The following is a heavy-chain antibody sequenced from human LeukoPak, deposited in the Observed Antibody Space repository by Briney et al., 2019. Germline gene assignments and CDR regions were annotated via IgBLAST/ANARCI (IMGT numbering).Heavy chain of an antibody. Sequence: PSETLSLTCTVSGGSFSNHNYYWGWIRQPPGKGLEWIGEINHSGSTNYNPSLKSRVTISVDTSKNQFSLRLSSVTAADTAVYYCARDFAFDIWGQGTMVTVSS. CDR3: ARDFAFDI. J-gene: IGHJ3*02. V-gene: IGHV4-39*07. CDR2: INHSGST. CDR1: GGSFSNHNYY.